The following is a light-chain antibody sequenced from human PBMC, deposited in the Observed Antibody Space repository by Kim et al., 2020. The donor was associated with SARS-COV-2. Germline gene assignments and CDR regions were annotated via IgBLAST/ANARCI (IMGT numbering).Light chain of an antibody. CDR2: QDN. Sequence: SYELTQPPSVSVSPGQTASITCSGNRLGEKYACWYQQKPGQSPMLVVFQDNERPPGIPERFSGSNSGNTATLTISGAQAVDEADYYCQAWDRSTVVFGGG. CDR1: RLGEKY. J-gene: IGLJ2*01. V-gene: IGLV3-1*01. CDR3: QAWDRSTVV.